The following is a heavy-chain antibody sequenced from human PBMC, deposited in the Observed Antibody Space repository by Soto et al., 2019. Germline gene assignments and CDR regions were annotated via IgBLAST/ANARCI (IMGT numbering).Heavy chain of an antibody. D-gene: IGHD3-3*02. CDR2: ISSSSSTI. J-gene: IGHJ4*02. CDR3: ARGQALRGPPGY. CDR1: GSTFSSYS. Sequence: EVQLVESGGGLVQPGGSLRLSCAASGSTFSSYSMNWVRQAPGKGLEWVSYISSSSSTIYYADSVKGRFTISRDNAKNSLYLQMNSLRDEDTAVYYCARGQALRGPPGYWGQGTLVTVSS. V-gene: IGHV3-48*02.